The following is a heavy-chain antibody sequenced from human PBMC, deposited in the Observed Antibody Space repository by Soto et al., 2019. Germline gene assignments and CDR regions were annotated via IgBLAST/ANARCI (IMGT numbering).Heavy chain of an antibody. D-gene: IGHD2-15*01. J-gene: IGHJ4*02. CDR3: AKGRESSGAYRPFDY. Sequence: EVQLLESGGGFTQPGGSLRLSCAAPGFTFRSYAISWVRQAPGKGLEWVSAISNSADSTNYADSVKGRFTISRDNSKNTLYLQMNSLRADDTAVYYCAKGRESSGAYRPFDYWGQGTLVTVSS. CDR1: GFTFRSYA. V-gene: IGHV3-23*01. CDR2: ISNSADST.